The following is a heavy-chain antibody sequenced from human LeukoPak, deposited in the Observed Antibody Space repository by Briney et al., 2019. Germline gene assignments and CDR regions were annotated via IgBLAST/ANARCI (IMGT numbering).Heavy chain of an antibody. V-gene: IGHV1-24*01. J-gene: IGHJ4*02. Sequence: ASVKVSCKVSGYTLTELSMHWVRQAPGKGLEWMGGFDPEDGETIYAQKFQGRVTMTEDTSTDTAYMELSSLRSEDTAVYYCATTRKYYYDSSGYYHDDWGQGTLVTVSS. D-gene: IGHD3-22*01. CDR2: FDPEDGET. CDR3: ATTRKYYYDSSGYYHDD. CDR1: GYTLTELS.